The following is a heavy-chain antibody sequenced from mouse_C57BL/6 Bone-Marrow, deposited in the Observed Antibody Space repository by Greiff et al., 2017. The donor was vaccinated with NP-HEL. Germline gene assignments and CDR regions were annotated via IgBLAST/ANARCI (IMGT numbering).Heavy chain of an antibody. CDR2: ISNGGGST. D-gene: IGHD2-14*01. J-gene: IGHJ4*01. Sequence: EVQVVESGGGLVQPGGSLKLSCAASGFTFSDYYMYWVRQTPEKRLEWVAYISNGGGSTYYPDTVKGRFTISRDNAKNTLYLQMSRLKSEDTAMYYCARQYVSAAMDYWGQGTSVTVSS. CDR3: ARQYVSAAMDY. CDR1: GFTFSDYY. V-gene: IGHV5-12*01.